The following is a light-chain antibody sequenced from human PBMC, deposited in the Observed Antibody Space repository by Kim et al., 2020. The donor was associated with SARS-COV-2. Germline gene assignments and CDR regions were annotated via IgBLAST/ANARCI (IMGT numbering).Light chain of an antibody. CDR1: QSVSTY. V-gene: IGKV3-11*01. Sequence: SPGESAALSCKASQSVSTYLAWYQQKPGQAPRLLIYDASNRATGIPARFSGSGSGTDFTLTISSLEPEDFAVYYCQQRYNWPPITFGQGTRLEIK. J-gene: IGKJ5*01. CDR2: DAS. CDR3: QQRYNWPPIT.